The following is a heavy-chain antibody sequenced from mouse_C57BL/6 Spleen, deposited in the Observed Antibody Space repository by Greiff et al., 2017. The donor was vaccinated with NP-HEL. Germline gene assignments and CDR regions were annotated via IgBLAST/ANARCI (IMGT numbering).Heavy chain of an antibody. J-gene: IGHJ2*01. CDR1: GFTFTDYG. V-gene: IGHV5-17*01. D-gene: IGHD1-1*01. Sequence: EVMLVESGGGLVKPGGSLKLSCAASGFTFTDYGMHWVRQAPEKGLEWVAYISSGSSTIYYADTVKGRFTISRANAKNTLFLQMTSLRSEDTAMYYCARTLITTVVATDYWGQGTTLTVSS. CDR2: ISSGSSTI. CDR3: ARTLITTVVATDY.